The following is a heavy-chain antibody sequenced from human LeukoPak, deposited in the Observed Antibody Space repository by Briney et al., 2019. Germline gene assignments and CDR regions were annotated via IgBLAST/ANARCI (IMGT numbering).Heavy chain of an antibody. V-gene: IGHV4-34*01. CDR1: GGSFSGYY. CDR2: INHSGST. Sequence: PSETLSLTCAVYGGSFSGYYWSWIRQPPGKGLEWIGEINHSGSTNYNPSLKSRVTISVDTSKNQFSLKLSSVTAADTAVYYCARDDCSGGSCYSAWSLRFDYWGQGTLVTVSS. D-gene: IGHD2-15*01. J-gene: IGHJ4*02. CDR3: ARDDCSGGSCYSAWSLRFDY.